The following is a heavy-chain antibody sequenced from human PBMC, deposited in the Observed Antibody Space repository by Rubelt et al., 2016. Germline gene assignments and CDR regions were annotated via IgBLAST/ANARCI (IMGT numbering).Heavy chain of an antibody. Sequence: EVQLVESGGGLVQPGGSLRLSCAASGFSFSSYSMNWVRQAPGKGLEWVSVIYSGGSIYYADFVKGRFAISRDNSKNTLYLQMNSLRAEDTAVYYCARDLAVARLGGAFDIWGQGTMVTVSS. J-gene: IGHJ3*02. CDR3: ARDLAVARLGGAFDI. V-gene: IGHV3-66*01. CDR2: IYSGGSI. CDR1: GFSFSSYS. D-gene: IGHD6-19*01.